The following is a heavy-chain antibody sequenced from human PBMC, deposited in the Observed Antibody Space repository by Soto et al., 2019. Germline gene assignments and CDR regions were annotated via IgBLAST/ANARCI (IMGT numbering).Heavy chain of an antibody. Sequence: ASVKVSCKASGYTFTSYGISWVRQAPGQGLEWMGWISAYNGNTNYAQKLQGRVTMTTDTSTSTAYMELRSLRSDDTAVYYCARGLPYCGGDCYSDYGGQGTLVTVSS. CDR3: ARGLPYCGGDCYSDY. D-gene: IGHD2-21*02. J-gene: IGHJ4*02. CDR2: ISAYNGNT. V-gene: IGHV1-18*01. CDR1: GYTFTSYG.